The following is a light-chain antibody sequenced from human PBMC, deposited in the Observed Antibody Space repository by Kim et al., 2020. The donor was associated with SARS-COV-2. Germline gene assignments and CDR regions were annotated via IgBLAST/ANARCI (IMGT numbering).Light chain of an antibody. CDR3: LQHNTYPIT. CDR1: RDIRNV. Sequence: SSVGDRVTITCRASRDIRNVLGWYQQNPGRAPKRLIYGASSLQSGVPSRFSGSGSGTEFTLTISSVQPEDFAAYFCLQHNTYPITFGQGTRLEIK. V-gene: IGKV1-17*01. CDR2: GAS. J-gene: IGKJ5*01.